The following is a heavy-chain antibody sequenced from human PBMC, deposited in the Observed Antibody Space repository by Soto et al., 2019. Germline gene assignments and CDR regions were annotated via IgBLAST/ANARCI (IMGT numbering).Heavy chain of an antibody. J-gene: IGHJ5*02. CDR2: ISGSSSMI. CDR3: ANDFWSEYS. Sequence: GGSLRLFCAASGSTCSRYEMNWVRQAPGKGLEWVSYISGSSSMIYYADSAKGRFTISRDNAKNSLYLQMNSLRAEDTAVYYCANDFWSEYSWGQGTLVTVYS. V-gene: IGHV3-48*03. CDR1: GSTCSRYE. D-gene: IGHD3-3*01.